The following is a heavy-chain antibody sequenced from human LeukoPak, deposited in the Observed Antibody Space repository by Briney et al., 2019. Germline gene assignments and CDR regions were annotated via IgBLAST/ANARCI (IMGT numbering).Heavy chain of an antibody. D-gene: IGHD3-10*01. CDR1: GFTFSDYA. CDR3: ARTYYYGSGSYGY. V-gene: IGHV3-23*01. J-gene: IGHJ4*02. CDR2: IDSGGNT. Sequence: GGSLRLSCAASGFTFSDYAMSWLRQAPGKGLEWVSAIDSGGNTYYADSVKGRFTISRDNSKNSLYLQMNSLRAEDTAVYYCARTYYYGSGSYGYWGQGTLVTVSS.